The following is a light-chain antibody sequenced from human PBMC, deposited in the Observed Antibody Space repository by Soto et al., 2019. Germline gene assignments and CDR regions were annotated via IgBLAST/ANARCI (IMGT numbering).Light chain of an antibody. CDR2: EAN. CDR1: SSDVGSFNL. CDR3: CSYAGDSTFVV. J-gene: IGLJ2*01. V-gene: IGLV2-23*01. Sequence: QSVLTQPASVSGSPGQSITISCTGTSSDVGSFNLVSWYQQHPGKAPKVMIYEANKRPSGVSSRFSGSKSGNTASLTISGLQAGDEADYYCCSYAGDSTFVVFGGGTQLTVL.